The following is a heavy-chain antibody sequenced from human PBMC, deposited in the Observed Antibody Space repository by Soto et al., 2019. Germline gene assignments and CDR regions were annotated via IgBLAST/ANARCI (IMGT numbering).Heavy chain of an antibody. J-gene: IGHJ4*02. CDR3: ARIKSRYYKIISYSFDY. CDR2: LYYGGSA. Sequence: QVQLQESGPGLVQPSQTLSLTCIVSGDSVSSGGAYWSWIRQLPGKGLEWVGYLYYGGSANYTPSLKSRLTISLDTSKNQFSLKLKSVTAADTAVYYCARIKSRYYKIISYSFDYWGLVTLVTVSS. V-gene: IGHV4-31*03. CDR1: GDSVSSGGAY. D-gene: IGHD3-10*01.